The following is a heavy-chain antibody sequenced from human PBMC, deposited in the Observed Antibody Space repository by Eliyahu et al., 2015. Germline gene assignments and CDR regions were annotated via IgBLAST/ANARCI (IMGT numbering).Heavy chain of an antibody. J-gene: IGHJ6*04. CDR3: ARGRGPGGLWFREAYGMDV. D-gene: IGHD3-10*01. Sequence: QVQLQQWGAGLLKPSETLSLTCAVXGXSFXGYYWXWIRQPPGXGLEXIGEXNHXGSTNYNPSLKSRVTISVDTSKNQFSLKLSSVTAADTAVYYCARGRGPGGLWFREAYGMDVWGKGTTVTVSS. V-gene: IGHV4-34*01. CDR1: GXSFXGYY. CDR2: XNHXGST.